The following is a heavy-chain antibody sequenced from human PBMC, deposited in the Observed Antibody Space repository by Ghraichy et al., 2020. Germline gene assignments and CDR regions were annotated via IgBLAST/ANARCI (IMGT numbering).Heavy chain of an antibody. V-gene: IGHV4-34*01. CDR3: ARDRHSSYGYVWGGLGGFDS. D-gene: IGHD3-16*01. CDR1: GGSFSDYY. J-gene: IGHJ4*02. CDR2: INHSGST. Sequence: SETLSLTCAVYGGSFSDYYWSWIRQPPGKGLEWIGEINHSGSTNYNPSLKSRLTISVDTSKNQFSLRLSSVTAADTAVFYCARDRHSSYGYVWGGLGGFDSWGQGTLVTVSS.